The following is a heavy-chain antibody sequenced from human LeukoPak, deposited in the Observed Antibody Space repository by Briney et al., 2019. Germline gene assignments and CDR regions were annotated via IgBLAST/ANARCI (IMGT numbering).Heavy chain of an antibody. D-gene: IGHD5-12*01. V-gene: IGHV1-8*01. CDR1: GYTFTSYD. J-gene: IGHJ4*02. CDR3: ATQGNSGYEMSLDY. Sequence: ASVKVSCKASGYTFTSYDINWVRQATGQGLEWMGWMNPNSGNTGYAQKFQGRVTMTRNTSISTAYMELSSLRSEDTAVYYCATQGNSGYEMSLDYWDQGTLVTVSS. CDR2: MNPNSGNT.